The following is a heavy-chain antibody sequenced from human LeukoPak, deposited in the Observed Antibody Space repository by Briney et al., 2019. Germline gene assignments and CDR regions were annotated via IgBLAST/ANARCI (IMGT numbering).Heavy chain of an antibody. V-gene: IGHV3-11*01. CDR3: ARRRDGYNSFDY. Sequence: GGSLRLSCAASGFTYSDYHMGWIRQAPGKGLEWVSYISTSDSTRYCADSVKGRFTISRDNAKNSLYLQMNSLRAEDTAVYYCARRRDGYNSFDYWGQGTLVTVSS. J-gene: IGHJ4*02. CDR2: ISTSDSTR. D-gene: IGHD5-24*01. CDR1: GFTYSDYH.